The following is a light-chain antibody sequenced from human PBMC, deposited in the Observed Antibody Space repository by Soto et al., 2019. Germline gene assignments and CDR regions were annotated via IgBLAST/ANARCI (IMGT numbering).Light chain of an antibody. CDR1: QSISDT. J-gene: IGKJ1*01. CDR2: GAS. Sequence: MTQSPATLSVSPGVRATLSCRASQSISDTLAWYQQKPGQAPRLLIYGASTRAPGFPARFSGSGSGTDFTLTISSLQSEDFAVYYCQQYNNWPWTFGQGTKVDIK. V-gene: IGKV3-15*01. CDR3: QQYNNWPWT.